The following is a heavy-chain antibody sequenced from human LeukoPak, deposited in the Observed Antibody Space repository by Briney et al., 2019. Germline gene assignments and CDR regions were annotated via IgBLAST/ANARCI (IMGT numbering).Heavy chain of an antibody. Sequence: SETLSLTCTVSGGSISSSSYYWGWIRQPPGKGLEWIGSIYYSGSTYYNPSLKSRVTISVDTSKNQFSLKLSSVTAADTAVYYCARDSRIVGYCSGGSCSTFDYWGQGTLVTVSS. J-gene: IGHJ4*02. CDR1: GGSISSSSYY. CDR2: IYYSGST. V-gene: IGHV4-39*07. D-gene: IGHD2-15*01. CDR3: ARDSRIVGYCSGGSCSTFDY.